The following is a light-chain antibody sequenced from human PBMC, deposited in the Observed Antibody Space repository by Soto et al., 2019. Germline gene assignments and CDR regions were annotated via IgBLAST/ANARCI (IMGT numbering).Light chain of an antibody. Sequence: VVMTHSRDTLSVSPWYRSTPPFRASRRISSNLAWYQQRPGQAPRLLIYDASTRATGIPARFSGSGSATDFTLTISSLEPEDFAVYYCQQRSSWITFGQGTRLEIK. V-gene: IGKV3-11*01. CDR1: RRISSN. CDR2: DAS. J-gene: IGKJ5*01. CDR3: QQRSSWIT.